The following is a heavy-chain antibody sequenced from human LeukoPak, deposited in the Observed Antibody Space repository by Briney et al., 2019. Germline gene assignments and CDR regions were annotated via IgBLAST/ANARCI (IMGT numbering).Heavy chain of an antibody. CDR1: GGSISSSRHY. D-gene: IGHD2-21*01. CDR2: MYHSGST. Sequence: SETLSLTCSVSGGSISSSRHYWGWIRQPPGKGLEWIGSMYHSGSTYHNPSFKSRVTISLDMSENQFSLKLSSVTAADTAVYYCASVTTVIPTYYFDYWGQGSLVIVSP. V-gene: IGHV4-39*01. CDR3: ASVTTVIPTYYFDY. J-gene: IGHJ4*02.